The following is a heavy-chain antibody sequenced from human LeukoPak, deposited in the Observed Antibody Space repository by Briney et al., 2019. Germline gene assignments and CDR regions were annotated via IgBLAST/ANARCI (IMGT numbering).Heavy chain of an antibody. Sequence: PGRSLRLSCAASGFTFSSYAMHWVRQAPGKGLEWVTVISCDGSNTYYTDSVKGRFTISRDNSKNTLYLQMNSLRAEDTAVYYCARVRSGLYDAFDIWGQGTMVTVSS. V-gene: IGHV3-30*04. CDR1: GFTFSSYA. CDR2: ISCDGSNT. D-gene: IGHD6-19*01. CDR3: ARVRSGLYDAFDI. J-gene: IGHJ3*02.